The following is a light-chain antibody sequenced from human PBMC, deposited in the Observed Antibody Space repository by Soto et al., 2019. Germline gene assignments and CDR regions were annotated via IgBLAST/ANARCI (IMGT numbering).Light chain of an antibody. V-gene: IGKV1-5*03. J-gene: IGKJ2*01. CDR1: QSIRSW. Sequence: DIQMTQSPSTLSASVGDRVTITCRASQSIRSWLAWYQQKPGKAPKLLIYKASSLERGVPSRFSGSGSGTEFTLTISSLQPDDFATYYCQQYNDYSPPYTFGQGTKLEIK. CDR3: QQYNDYSPPYT. CDR2: KAS.